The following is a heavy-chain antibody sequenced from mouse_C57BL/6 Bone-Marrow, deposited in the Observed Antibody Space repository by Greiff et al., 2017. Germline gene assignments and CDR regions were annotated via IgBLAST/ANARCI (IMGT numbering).Heavy chain of an antibody. CDR3: ARCYYGSSWGYFDV. CDR2: INPNYGTT. Sequence: QLQQSGPELVKPGASVKISCKASGYSFTDYNMNWVKQSNGKSLEWIGVINPNYGTTSYNQKFKGKATLTVDQSSSTAYMQLNSLTSEDSAVYYCARCYYGSSWGYFDVWGTGTTVTVSS. CDR1: GYSFTDYN. J-gene: IGHJ1*03. D-gene: IGHD1-1*01. V-gene: IGHV1-39*01.